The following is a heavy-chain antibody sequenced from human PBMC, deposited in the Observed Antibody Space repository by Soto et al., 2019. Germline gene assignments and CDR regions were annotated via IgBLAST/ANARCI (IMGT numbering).Heavy chain of an antibody. J-gene: IGHJ6*02. CDR3: ARDLQYSRLFYGMDV. CDR1: GGSISSYY. Sequence: PSETLSLTCTVSGGSISSYYWSWIRQPPGKGLEWIGYIYHSGSTNYNPSLKSRVTMSIDTSKDQFSLKLSSVTAADTAVYYCARDLQYSRLFYGMDVWGQGTTVTVSS. V-gene: IGHV4-59*01. CDR2: IYHSGST. D-gene: IGHD6-13*01.